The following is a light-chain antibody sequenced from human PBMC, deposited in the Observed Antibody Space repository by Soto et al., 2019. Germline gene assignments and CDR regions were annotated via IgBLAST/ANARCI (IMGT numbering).Light chain of an antibody. CDR3: QQYGSSPST. CDR2: GAS. J-gene: IGKJ1*01. CDR1: QSVSSNY. Sequence: EIVLTQSPGTLSLSPGERATLSCRASQSVSSNYITWYQQKPGQAPRRLIFGASSRATGIPDRFSGSGSGTDFTLTMSRLEPEDFAVYYCQQYGSSPSTFGQGTKVDIK. V-gene: IGKV3-20*01.